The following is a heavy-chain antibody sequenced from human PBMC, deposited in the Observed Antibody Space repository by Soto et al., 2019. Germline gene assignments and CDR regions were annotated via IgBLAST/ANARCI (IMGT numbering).Heavy chain of an antibody. D-gene: IGHD1-26*01. CDR1: GFTFDDYA. CDR3: AKAGGSIVGALGLDY. Sequence: EVQLVESGGGLVQPGRSLRLSCAASGFTFDDYAMHWVRQAPGKGLEWVSGISWNSGSIGYADSVKGRFTISRDNAKNSLYMQMNSLRAEDKALYYCAKAGGSIVGALGLDYWGQGTLVTVSS. J-gene: IGHJ4*02. CDR2: ISWNSGSI. V-gene: IGHV3-9*01.